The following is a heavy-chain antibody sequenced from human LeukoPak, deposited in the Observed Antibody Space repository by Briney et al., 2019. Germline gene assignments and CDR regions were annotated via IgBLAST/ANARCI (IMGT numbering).Heavy chain of an antibody. J-gene: IGHJ4*02. Sequence: SQTLSLTCAISGDSVSSNSAAWNWIRQSPSRGLEWLGRTYYRSKWYNDYAVSVKSRITINPDTSKNQFSLQLNSVTPEDTAVYYCARDQYVRRSSSWEDYFDYWGQGTLVTVSS. CDR1: GDSVSSNSAA. CDR3: ARDQYVRRSSSWEDYFDY. V-gene: IGHV6-1*01. CDR2: TYYRSKWYN. D-gene: IGHD6-13*01.